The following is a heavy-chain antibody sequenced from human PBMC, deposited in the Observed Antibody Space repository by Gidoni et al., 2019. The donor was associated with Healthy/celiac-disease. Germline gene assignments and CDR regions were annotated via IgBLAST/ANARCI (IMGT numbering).Heavy chain of an antibody. D-gene: IGHD3-10*01. CDR1: GSTFTGYY. J-gene: IGHJ5*02. Sequence: QVQLVQSGAEVKKPGASVKVSCKASGSTFTGYYMHWVRQAPGQGLDWMGWINPNSGGTNYAQKFQGRVTMTRDTSISTAYMELSRLRSDDTAVYYCARDPITMVRGVIIRGWFDPWGQGTLVTVSS. V-gene: IGHV1-2*02. CDR2: INPNSGGT. CDR3: ARDPITMVRGVIIRGWFDP.